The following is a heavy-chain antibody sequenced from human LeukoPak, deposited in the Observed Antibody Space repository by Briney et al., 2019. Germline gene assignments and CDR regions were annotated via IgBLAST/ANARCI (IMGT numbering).Heavy chain of an antibody. CDR1: GFTFSSYS. CDR2: ISSSSSYI. J-gene: IGHJ4*02. D-gene: IGHD6-19*01. V-gene: IGHV3-21*01. CDR3: ARDIAVAGFDY. Sequence: GGSLRLSCAASGFTFSSYSMNWVRQAPRKGLEWVSSISSSSSYIYYADSVKGRFTISRDNAKNSLYLQMNSLRAEDTAVYYCARDIAVAGFDYWGQGTLVTVSS.